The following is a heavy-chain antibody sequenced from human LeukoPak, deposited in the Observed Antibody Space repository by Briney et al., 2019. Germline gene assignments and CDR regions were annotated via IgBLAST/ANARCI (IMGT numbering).Heavy chain of an antibody. D-gene: IGHD4-23*01. Sequence: GGSLRLSCAASGFTFSSYAMSWVRQAPGKGLEWVANIKQDGSEKYYVDSVKGRFTISRDNAKNSLYLQMNSLRAEDTAVYYCARDDYGGNTEFDPWGQGTLVTVSS. CDR3: ARDDYGGNTEFDP. V-gene: IGHV3-7*01. J-gene: IGHJ5*02. CDR2: IKQDGSEK. CDR1: GFTFSSYA.